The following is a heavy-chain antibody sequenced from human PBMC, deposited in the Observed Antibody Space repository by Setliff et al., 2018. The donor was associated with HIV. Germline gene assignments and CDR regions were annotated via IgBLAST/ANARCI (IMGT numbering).Heavy chain of an antibody. CDR3: ASLFHDTSAPWLYYFDY. V-gene: IGHV4-30-4*01. CDR2: IYYSGST. Sequence: PSETLSLTCSVSGGSTTSGGYYWSWIRQHPGKGLEYIGYIYYSGSTYYNPSLKSRVTISVDTSKNQFSLKLSSVTAADTALYYCASLFHDTSAPWLYYFDYWGQGTLVTVSS. J-gene: IGHJ4*02. D-gene: IGHD3-22*01. CDR1: GGSTTSGGYY.